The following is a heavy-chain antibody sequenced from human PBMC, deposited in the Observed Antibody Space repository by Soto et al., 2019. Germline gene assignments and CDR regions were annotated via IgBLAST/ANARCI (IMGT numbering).Heavy chain of an antibody. CDR1: GGTFSSYA. CDR3: ASSRPVKMATISLDY. V-gene: IGHV1-69*13. CDR2: ISPIFGTA. J-gene: IGHJ4*02. Sequence: GASVKVSCKASGGTFSSYAISWVRQAPGQGLEWMGGISPIFGTANYAQKLQGRVTITADESTSTAYMELSSLRSEDTAVYYCASSRPVKMATISLDYWGQGTLVTVSS. D-gene: IGHD5-12*01.